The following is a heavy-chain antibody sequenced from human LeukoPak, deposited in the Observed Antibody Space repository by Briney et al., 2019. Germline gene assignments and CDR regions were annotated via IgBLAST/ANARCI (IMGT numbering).Heavy chain of an antibody. J-gene: IGHJ4*02. V-gene: IGHV3-30*01. Sequence: GGSLRLSCAASGFTFSSYAMHWVRQAPGKGLEWVAVISYDGSNKYYADSVKGRFTISRDNSKNTLYLQMNSLRAEDTAVYYCARGPYYYDSSGHFDYWGQGTLVTVSS. CDR2: ISYDGSNK. CDR1: GFTFSSYA. D-gene: IGHD3-22*01. CDR3: ARGPYYYDSSGHFDY.